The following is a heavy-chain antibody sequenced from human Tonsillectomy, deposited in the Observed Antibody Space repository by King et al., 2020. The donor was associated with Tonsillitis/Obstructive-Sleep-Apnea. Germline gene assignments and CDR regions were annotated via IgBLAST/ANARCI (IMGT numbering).Heavy chain of an antibody. V-gene: IGHV5-10-1*01. J-gene: IGHJ4*02. CDR2: IDPSDSYT. D-gene: IGHD6-13*01. CDR3: ARGGILSAGAPDF. Sequence: QLVQSGAEVKKPGESLRISGKGSGYSFTSYWIGWVRQMPGKGLEWMGRIDPSDSYTNYSPSFQGHVTISADKSISTAYLQWSSLKSSDTAMYYCARGGILSAGAPDFWGQGTLVTVSS. CDR1: GYSFTSYW.